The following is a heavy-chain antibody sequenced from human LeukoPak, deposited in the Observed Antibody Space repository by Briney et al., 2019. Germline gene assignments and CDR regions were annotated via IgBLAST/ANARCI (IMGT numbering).Heavy chain of an antibody. Sequence: GGSLRLSCAASGFTFSSYGMHWVRQAPGKGLEWVAVISHDGTNQYYADSVKGRFTISRDNSKNTLYVQMNSLRAEDTAVYYCAKDLDPFGSGIYVEGFDYWGQGTLVTVSS. CDR1: GFTFSSYG. V-gene: IGHV3-30*18. J-gene: IGHJ4*02. CDR2: ISHDGTNQ. CDR3: AKDLDPFGSGIYVEGFDY. D-gene: IGHD3-10*01.